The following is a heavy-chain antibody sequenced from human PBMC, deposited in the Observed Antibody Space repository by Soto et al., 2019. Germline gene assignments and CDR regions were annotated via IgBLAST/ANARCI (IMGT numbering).Heavy chain of an antibody. CDR1: GDSVSSNSAA. V-gene: IGHV6-1*01. J-gene: IGHJ6*02. CDR2: TYYRSKWYN. D-gene: IGHD6-13*01. CDR3: ARGIAAAGTLPLSSGHTPETSKNYYYGMDV. Sequence: KQSQTLSLTCAISGDSVSSNSAAWNWIRQSPSRGLEWLGRTYYRSKWYNDYAVSVKSRITINPDTSKNQFSLQLNSVTPEDTAVYYCARGIAAAGTLPLSSGHTPETSKNYYYGMDVWGQGTTVTVSS.